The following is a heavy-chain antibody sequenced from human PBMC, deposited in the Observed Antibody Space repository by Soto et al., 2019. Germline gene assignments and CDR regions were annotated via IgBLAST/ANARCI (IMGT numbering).Heavy chain of an antibody. CDR2: IYHSGST. Sequence: PSETLSLTCAVSSGSISSSNWWSWVRQPPGKGLEWIGEIYHSGSTNYNPSLKSRVTISVDKSKNQFSLKLSSVTAADTAVYYCARGGYNWARASFDIWGQGTMVTVSS. V-gene: IGHV4-4*02. D-gene: IGHD1-1*01. J-gene: IGHJ3*02. CDR1: SGSISSSNW. CDR3: ARGGYNWARASFDI.